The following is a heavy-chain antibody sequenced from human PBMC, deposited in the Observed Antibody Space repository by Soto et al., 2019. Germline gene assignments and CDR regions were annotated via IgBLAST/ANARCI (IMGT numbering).Heavy chain of an antibody. V-gene: IGHV1-2*04. CDR3: ARTPAIDGGYVLDY. J-gene: IGHJ4*02. CDR1: GYTFTGYY. Sequence: ASVKVSCKASGYTFTGYYMHWVRQAPGQGLEWMGWINPNSGGTNYAQKFQGWVTMTRDTSISTAYMELSRLRSDDTAVYYCARTPAIDGGYVLDYWGQGTLVTVSS. D-gene: IGHD5-12*01. CDR2: INPNSGGT.